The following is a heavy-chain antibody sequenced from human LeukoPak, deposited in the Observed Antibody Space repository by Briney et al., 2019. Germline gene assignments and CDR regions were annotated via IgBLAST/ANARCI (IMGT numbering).Heavy chain of an antibody. V-gene: IGHV1-8*01. D-gene: IGHD6-19*01. Sequence: ASVKVSCKASGYTFTSYDINWVRQATGQGLEWMGWMNPNSGNTGYAQKFQGRVTMTRNTSISTAYMELGSLRSEDTAVYYCARGLSIAVAGKFPVGYWGQGTLVTVSS. CDR2: MNPNSGNT. CDR3: ARGLSIAVAGKFPVGY. J-gene: IGHJ4*02. CDR1: GYTFTSYD.